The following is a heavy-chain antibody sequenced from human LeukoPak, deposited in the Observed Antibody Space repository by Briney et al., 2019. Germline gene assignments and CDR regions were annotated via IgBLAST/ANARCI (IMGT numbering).Heavy chain of an antibody. CDR2: ISGSSSST. CDR1: GLTFSSYA. CDR3: AKDSFGDY. V-gene: IGHV3-23*01. Sequence: GGSLRLSCAASGLTFSSYAMSWVRQAPGKGLEWVSAISGSSSSTYYADSVKGRFTISRGNSKNTLYLQMNSLRAEDTAVYYCAKDSFGDYWGQGTLVTVSS. D-gene: IGHD3-10*01. J-gene: IGHJ4*02.